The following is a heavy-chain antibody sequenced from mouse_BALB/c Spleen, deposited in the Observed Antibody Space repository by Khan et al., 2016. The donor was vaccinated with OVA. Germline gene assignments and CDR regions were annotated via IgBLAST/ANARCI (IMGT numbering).Heavy chain of an antibody. J-gene: IGHJ2*01. D-gene: IGHD1-1*01. CDR3: ARNSPYYYGSTFDY. CDR2: IDPANGNT. CDR1: GFNIKDTY. V-gene: IGHV14-3*02. Sequence: VQLKQSGAELVKPGASVKLSCTASGFNIKDTYMHWVKQRPEQGLEWIGRIDPANGNTKYDPKFQGKATITADTSSNIAYLQLSSLTSEDTTVYYCARNSPYYYGSTFDYWGQSTTLTVSS.